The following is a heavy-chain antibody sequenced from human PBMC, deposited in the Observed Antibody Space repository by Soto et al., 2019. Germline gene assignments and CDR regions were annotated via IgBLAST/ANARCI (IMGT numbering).Heavy chain of an antibody. CDR3: ARETHTSTADY. V-gene: IGHV1-8*01. CDR1: GYNFSAYD. D-gene: IGHD5-18*01. Sequence: QVQLVQSGAEVKKPGASVKVSCQTSGYNFSAYDFNWVRQAAGQGPEWMGWLNPRNGQTGYVQKFRGRVTMTRDTSIATVYLELSTITSEDTAMDFCARETHTSTADYWDQGALVTFAS. CDR2: LNPRNGQT. J-gene: IGHJ4*02.